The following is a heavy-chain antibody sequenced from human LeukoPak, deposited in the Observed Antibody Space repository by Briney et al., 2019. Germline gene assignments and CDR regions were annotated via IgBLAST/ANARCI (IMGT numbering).Heavy chain of an antibody. CDR3: AREYDRDGPSSDAFDI. J-gene: IGHJ3*02. CDR2: IYFSGGT. Sequence: SETLSLTCTVSGDSISSSNCYWGWIRQPPGKGLEWIGSIYFSGGTYYNASLKSRVTISVDTSKNQFSLKLSSVTAADTAMYYCAREYDRDGPSSDAFDIWGQGTMVTVSS. CDR1: GDSISSSNCY. D-gene: IGHD5-24*01. V-gene: IGHV4-39*01.